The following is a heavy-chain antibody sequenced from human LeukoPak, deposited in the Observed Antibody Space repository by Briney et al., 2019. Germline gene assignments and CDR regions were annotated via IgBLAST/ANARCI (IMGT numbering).Heavy chain of an antibody. J-gene: IGHJ4*02. CDR3: SRVATGEPPYFDY. CDR2: IHPSGAST. D-gene: IGHD7-27*01. V-gene: IGHV1-46*03. Sequence: GYSITKYKMHWVRQAPGQGLEWMGRIHPSGASTSYAQKFQGRVTMTRDTSTSTVYMELSSVTSEDTAVYYCSRVATGEPPYFDYWGQGTLVTVSS. CDR1: GYSITKYK.